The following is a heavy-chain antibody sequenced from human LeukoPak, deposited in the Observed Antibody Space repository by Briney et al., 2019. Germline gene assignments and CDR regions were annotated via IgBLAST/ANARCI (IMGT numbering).Heavy chain of an antibody. J-gene: IGHJ5*02. CDR1: GYTFTSYA. Sequence: GASVKVSCKASGYTFTSYAMNWVRQAPGQGLEWMGWINTNTGNPTYAQGFTGRFVFSLDTSVSTAYLQISSLKAEDTAVYYCARVGADGVAARRMVYWFDPWGQGTLVTVSS. CDR3: ARVGADGVAARRMVYWFDP. V-gene: IGHV7-4-1*02. D-gene: IGHD6-6*01. CDR2: INTNTGNP.